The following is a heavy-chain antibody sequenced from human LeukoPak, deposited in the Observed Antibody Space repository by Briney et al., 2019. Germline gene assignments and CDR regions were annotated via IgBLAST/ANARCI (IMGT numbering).Heavy chain of an antibody. V-gene: IGHV3-74*01. CDR2: INPDGSTT. CDR3: ARAVMGQDDY. Sequence: GASLSLSCAASGFTFSSHWMHWLREAAGKGLLWVSRINPDGSTTTYADSVKGRFTISRDNAKNTVYLQMNSLRAEDTAVYYCARAVMGQDDYWGQGTLVTVSS. D-gene: IGHD2-21*01. J-gene: IGHJ4*02. CDR1: GFTFSSHW.